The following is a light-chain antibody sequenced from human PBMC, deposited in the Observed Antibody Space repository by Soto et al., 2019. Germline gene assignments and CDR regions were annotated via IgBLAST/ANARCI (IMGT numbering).Light chain of an antibody. J-gene: IGLJ1*01. Sequence: QSVLTQPASVSGSPGQSITISCTGTSSDVGSYNLVSWYQQHPGKAPKLMIYEGSKRPSGVSNRFSGSKSGNTASLTISGLQAEDEADYYCCSLTTSHTYVFGSGTKLTVL. CDR1: SSDVGSYNL. CDR2: EGS. V-gene: IGLV2-14*02. CDR3: CSLTTSHTYV.